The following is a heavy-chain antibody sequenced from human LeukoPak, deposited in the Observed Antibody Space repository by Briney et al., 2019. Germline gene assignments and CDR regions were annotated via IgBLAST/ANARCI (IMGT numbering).Heavy chain of an antibody. J-gene: IGHJ4*02. V-gene: IGHV3-11*01. CDR3: AKGIARGNDY. D-gene: IGHD6-13*01. Sequence: PGGSLRLSCAASGFTFSDYFMSWIRQAPGKGLEWVSYISSSGSPIYYADSVKGRFTISRDNAKNSLFLQMNSLRAEDTAIYYCAKGIARGNDYWGQGTLVTVSS. CDR2: ISSSGSPI. CDR1: GFTFSDYF.